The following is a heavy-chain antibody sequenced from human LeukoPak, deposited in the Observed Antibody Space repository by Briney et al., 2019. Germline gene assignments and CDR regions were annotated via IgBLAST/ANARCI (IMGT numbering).Heavy chain of an antibody. CDR3: AGSTSLRGGYCSPNS. CDR1: GFTFSDYH. D-gene: IGHD2-15*01. V-gene: IGHV3-11*03. Sequence: PGGSLRLSCAASGFTFSDYHMSWIRQAPGKGLEWVSYISTSSNYTNYADSVKGRFTIARDNAKKSLYLQMDSLRAADTAVYNCAGSTSLRGGYCSPNSWGEETLVTVSS. J-gene: IGHJ4*02. CDR2: ISTSSNYT.